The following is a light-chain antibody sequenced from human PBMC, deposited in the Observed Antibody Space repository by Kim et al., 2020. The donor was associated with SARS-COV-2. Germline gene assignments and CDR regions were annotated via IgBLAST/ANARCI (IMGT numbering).Light chain of an antibody. Sequence: EMVMTQSPATLSVSPGERATLSCRASQSLSNNLAWYQQKPGQPPRLLIYDASTRANGIPARFTGSGSGTEFTLTISSLQSEDLAVYYCQQYNTWPRTFGQGTKVDIK. V-gene: IGKV3-15*01. CDR1: QSLSNN. J-gene: IGKJ1*01. CDR2: DAS. CDR3: QQYNTWPRT.